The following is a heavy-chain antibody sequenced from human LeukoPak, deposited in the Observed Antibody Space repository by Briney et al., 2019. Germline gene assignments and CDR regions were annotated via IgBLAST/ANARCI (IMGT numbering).Heavy chain of an antibody. CDR3: ARDKAVWFGEYVGSYYFDY. V-gene: IGHV3-11*06. CDR1: GFTFSDYY. Sequence: GGSLRLSCSASGFTFSDYYTSWIRQAPGRGLEWVSYISSSSSYTDYADSVKGRFTISRDNAKNSLYLQMNSLRAEDTAVYYCARDKAVWFGEYVGSYYFDYWGQGTLVTVSS. D-gene: IGHD3-10*01. CDR2: ISSSSSYT. J-gene: IGHJ4*02.